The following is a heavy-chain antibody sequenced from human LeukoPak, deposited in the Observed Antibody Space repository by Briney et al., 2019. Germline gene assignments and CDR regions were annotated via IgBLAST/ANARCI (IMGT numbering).Heavy chain of an antibody. CDR1: GGTFSSYA. CDR2: IIPIFGTA. V-gene: IGHV1-69*13. Sequence: SVKVSCKASGGTFSSYAISWVRQAPGQGLEWMGGIIPIFGTANYAQKFQGRVTITADESTSTAYMELSSLRSEDTAVYYCARVGKKISYYYYMDVWGKGTTVTVSS. J-gene: IGHJ6*03. CDR3: ARVGKKISYYYYMDV. D-gene: IGHD1-1*01.